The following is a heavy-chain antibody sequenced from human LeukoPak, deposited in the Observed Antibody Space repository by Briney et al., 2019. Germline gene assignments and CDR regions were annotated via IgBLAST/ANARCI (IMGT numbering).Heavy chain of an antibody. J-gene: IGHJ4*02. CDR3: AKDLTYGSGISFPVDY. D-gene: IGHD3-10*01. Sequence: VGSLRLSCAASGFSFTIYGMHWVRQAPGKGLEWVAFIRYDGSNELYADSVKGRLTISRDNSKNTVYLQMNSLIVEDTAVYYCAKDLTYGSGISFPVDYWGQGTLVAVSS. V-gene: IGHV3-30*02. CDR2: IRYDGSNE. CDR1: GFSFTIYG.